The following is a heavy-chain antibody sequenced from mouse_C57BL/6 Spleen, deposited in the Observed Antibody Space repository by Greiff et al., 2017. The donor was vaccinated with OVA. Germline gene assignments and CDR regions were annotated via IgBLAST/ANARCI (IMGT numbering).Heavy chain of an antibody. J-gene: IGHJ4*01. CDR2: IYIGNGYT. V-gene: IGHV1-58*01. CDR3: ESGPIFTTRGAMDY. CDR1: GYTFTSYG. Sequence: EVQLQQSGAELVRPGSSVKMSCKTSGYTFTSYGINWVKQRPGQGLEWIGYIYIGNGYTEYNEKFKGKATLTSDTSSSTAYMQLSSLTSEDSAIYCCESGPIFTTRGAMDYWGQGTTVTGSS. D-gene: IGHD1-1*01.